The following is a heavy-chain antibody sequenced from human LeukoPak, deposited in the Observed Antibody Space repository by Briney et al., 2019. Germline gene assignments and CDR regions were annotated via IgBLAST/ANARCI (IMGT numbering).Heavy chain of an antibody. D-gene: IGHD2-21*01. CDR1: GFTFSSYA. CDR3: AKDRGGYCGGDCFHDAFDI. Sequence: GGSLRLSCAASGFTFSSYAMSWVRQAPGKGLEWVSAISGSGGSTYYADSVKGRFTISRDNSKNTLYLQMNSLRAEDTAVYYCAKDRGGYCGGDCFHDAFDIWGQGTMVTVSS. V-gene: IGHV3-23*01. CDR2: ISGSGGST. J-gene: IGHJ3*02.